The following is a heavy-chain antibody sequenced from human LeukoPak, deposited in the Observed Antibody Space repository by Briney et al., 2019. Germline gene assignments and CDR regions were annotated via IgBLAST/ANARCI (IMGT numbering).Heavy chain of an antibody. V-gene: IGHV1-2*02. D-gene: IGHD2-2*02. J-gene: IGHJ6*02. CDR2: INPNSGGT. CDR3: ARSGYCSSTSCYTNYYYGMDV. CDR1: GYTFTGYY. Sequence: ASVKVSCKASGYTFTGYYMHWVRLAPGQGLEWMGWINPNSGGTNYAQKFQGRVTMTRDTSISTAYMELSRLRSDDTAVYYCARSGYCSSTSCYTNYYYGMDVWGQGTTVTVSS.